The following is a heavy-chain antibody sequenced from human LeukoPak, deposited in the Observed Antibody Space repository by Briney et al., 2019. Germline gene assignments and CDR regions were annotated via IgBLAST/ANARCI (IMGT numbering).Heavy chain of an antibody. V-gene: IGHV3-9*01. D-gene: IGHD1-14*01. J-gene: IGHJ6*02. CDR3: TKDVTPGGADV. Sequence: GGSLRLSCAVPGFTFVNYAIHWVRQAPGKGLEWVSGFDYNSGRIDYADSVKGRFTISRDNAKNSLYLQMNSLRVEDTALYYCTKDVTPGGADVWGQGTTVTVSS. CDR2: FDYNSGRI. CDR1: GFTFVNYA.